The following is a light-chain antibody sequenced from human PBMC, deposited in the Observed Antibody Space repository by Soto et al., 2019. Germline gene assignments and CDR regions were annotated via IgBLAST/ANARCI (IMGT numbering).Light chain of an antibody. CDR3: SAWDDSLNGVV. Sequence: QSALTQLPSASGTPGQRVTISCSGSDSNIGSNTVNWYQQVPGAAPRLLIYSINQRPSGVPDRFSGSKSGTSASLAISGLQSEDEADYYCSAWDDSLNGVVFGGGTQLTVL. CDR1: DSNIGSNT. CDR2: SIN. V-gene: IGLV1-44*01. J-gene: IGLJ2*01.